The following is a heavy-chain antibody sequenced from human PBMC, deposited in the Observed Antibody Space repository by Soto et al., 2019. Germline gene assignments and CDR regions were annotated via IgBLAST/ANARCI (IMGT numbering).Heavy chain of an antibody. J-gene: IGHJ4*02. CDR2: IYYTGST. Sequence: QVQLQESGPGLVKPSQTLSLTCTVSGGSIYTGGFYWSWIRQLPGKGLEWLGYIYYTGSTQYTPSLKSRLTISTDTSDNQFSLRLTSVTAADTAVYYCATSLVTSRNRVDYWGQGTLVTVSS. CDR3: ATSLVTSRNRVDY. D-gene: IGHD1-26*01. V-gene: IGHV4-31*03. CDR1: GGSIYTGGFY.